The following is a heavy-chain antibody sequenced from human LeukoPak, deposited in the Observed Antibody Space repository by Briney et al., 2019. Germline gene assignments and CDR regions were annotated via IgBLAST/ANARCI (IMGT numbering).Heavy chain of an antibody. V-gene: IGHV4-30-4*08. CDR1: GGSISSGDYY. CDR3: ARWLTPERFDY. D-gene: IGHD4-23*01. Sequence: SETLSLTCTVSGGSISSGDYYWSWLRQPPGTGLEWLGYIYYSGTTYYNPSLKSRVTISIHTSKNQFSLKLSSVTAADTAVYYCARWLTPERFDYWGQGTLVTVSS. CDR2: IYYSGTT. J-gene: IGHJ4*02.